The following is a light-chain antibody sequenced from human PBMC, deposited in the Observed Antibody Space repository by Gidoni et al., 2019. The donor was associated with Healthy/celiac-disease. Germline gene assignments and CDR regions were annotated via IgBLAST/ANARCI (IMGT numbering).Light chain of an antibody. CDR3: QQRSNWPPFT. Sequence: EIVLTQSPATLSLSPVEIATLSCRASQSVSSYSAWYQQKPGQAPRLLIYDASNRAPGIPARFSGSGSGTDFTITISSLEPEDFAVNYCQQRSNWPPFTFGPGTKVDIK. CDR1: QSVSSY. V-gene: IGKV3-11*01. CDR2: DAS. J-gene: IGKJ3*01.